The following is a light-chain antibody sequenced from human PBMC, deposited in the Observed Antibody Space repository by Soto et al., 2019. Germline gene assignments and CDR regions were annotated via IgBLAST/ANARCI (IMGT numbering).Light chain of an antibody. CDR3: QQYGSSPLT. CDR1: QSVSSSY. J-gene: IGKJ4*01. Sequence: EIGLTQSPGTLSLSPGERATLSCRASQSVSSSYLAWYQQKPGQAPRLLIYAASSRATGIPDRFSGSGSGTDFTVTINRLEPEDFAVYYCQQYGSSPLTFGGGTKVEIK. CDR2: AAS. V-gene: IGKV3-20*01.